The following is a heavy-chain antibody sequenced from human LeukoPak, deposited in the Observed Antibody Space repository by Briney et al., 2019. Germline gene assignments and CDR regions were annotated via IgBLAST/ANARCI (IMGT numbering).Heavy chain of an antibody. CDR1: GFTFSNAW. J-gene: IGHJ3*02. D-gene: IGHD2-2*01. V-gene: IGHV3-15*01. CDR2: IKSKTDGGTT. Sequence: GGSLRLSCAASGFTFSNAWMSWVRQAPGKGLEWVGRIKSKTDGGTTDYAAPVKGRFTISRDDSKNTLYLQMNSLKTEDTAVYYCTTGTTDIVVIPAAPSAFDIWGQGTMVTVSS. CDR3: TTGTTDIVVIPAAPSAFDI.